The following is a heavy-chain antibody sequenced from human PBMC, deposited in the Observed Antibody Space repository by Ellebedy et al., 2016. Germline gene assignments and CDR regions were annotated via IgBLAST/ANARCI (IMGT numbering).Heavy chain of an antibody. CDR3: ARESGWIPYFDY. CDR2: IYTSGST. D-gene: IGHD5-18*01. J-gene: IGHJ4*02. V-gene: IGHV4-61*02. Sequence: SETLSLXXTVSGGSISSGSYYWSWIRQPAGKGLEWIGRIYTSGSTNYNPSLKSRVAMSVDTSKNQFSLKLSSVTAADTAVYYCARESGWIPYFDYWGQGTLVTGSS. CDR1: GGSISSGSYY.